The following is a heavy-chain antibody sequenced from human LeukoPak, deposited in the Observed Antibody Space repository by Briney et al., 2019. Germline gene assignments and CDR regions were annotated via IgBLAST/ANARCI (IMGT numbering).Heavy chain of an antibody. CDR2: IKQDGSEK. Sequence: GGSLRLSCAASGFTFSSYWMSWVRQAPGKGLEWVANIKQDGSEKYYVDSVKGRFTISRDNAKNSLHLQMNSLRAEDTAVYYCARGDSSSWFYFDYWGQGTLVTVSS. D-gene: IGHD6-13*01. CDR1: GFTFSSYW. J-gene: IGHJ4*02. V-gene: IGHV3-7*01. CDR3: ARGDSSSWFYFDY.